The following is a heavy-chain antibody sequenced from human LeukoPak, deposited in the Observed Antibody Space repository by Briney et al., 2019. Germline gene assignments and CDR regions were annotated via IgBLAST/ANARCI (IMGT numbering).Heavy chain of an antibody. CDR3: ARDRMVRGVIVANNWFDP. CDR2: IRYDGSNK. CDR1: GFTLSTYG. V-gene: IGHV3-30*02. J-gene: IGHJ5*02. Sequence: GGSLRLSCAASGFTLSTYGMHWVRQAPGKGLEWVAFIRYDGSNKYYADSVKGRFTISRDNSKNTLYLQMNSLRAEDTAVYYCARDRMVRGVIVANNWFDPWGQGTLVTVSS. D-gene: IGHD3-10*01.